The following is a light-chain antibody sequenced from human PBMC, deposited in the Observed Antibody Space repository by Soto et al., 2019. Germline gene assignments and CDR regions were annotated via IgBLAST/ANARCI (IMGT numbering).Light chain of an antibody. CDR2: DVS. V-gene: IGLV2-14*01. J-gene: IGLJ1*01. Sequence: QSALTQPASVSGSPGHSITISCTGTSSDVGGYNYVSWYQQHPGKAPKLMIYDVSNRPSGVSNRFSGSKSGNTASLTISGLQAEDEADYYCSSYTSSSLDVFGTGTKLTVL. CDR1: SSDVGGYNY. CDR3: SSYTSSSLDV.